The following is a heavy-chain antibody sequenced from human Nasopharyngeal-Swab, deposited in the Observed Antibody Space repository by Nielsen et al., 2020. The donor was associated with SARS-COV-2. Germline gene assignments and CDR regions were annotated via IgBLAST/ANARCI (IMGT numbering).Heavy chain of an antibody. V-gene: IGHV3-23*01. Sequence: GGSLRLSRAASGFTFSSYAMSWVRQAPGKGLEWVSAISGSGGSTYYADSVKGRFTISRDNSKNTLYPQMNSLRAEDTAVYYCAKDYNSVGWGSNKIYYMDVWGKGTTVTISS. CDR1: GFTFSSYA. D-gene: IGHD3-16*01. J-gene: IGHJ6*03. CDR2: ISGSGGST. CDR3: AKDYNSVGWGSNKIYYMDV.